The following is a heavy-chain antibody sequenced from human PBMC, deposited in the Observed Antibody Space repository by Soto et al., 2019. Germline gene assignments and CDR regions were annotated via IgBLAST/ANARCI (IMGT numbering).Heavy chain of an antibody. CDR3: ARVYGDFWSGYPIP. CDR2: MNPNSGNT. V-gene: IGHV1-8*01. J-gene: IGHJ5*02. CDR1: GYTFTSYD. D-gene: IGHD3-3*01. Sequence: ASVKVSCKASGYTFTSYDINWVRQATGQGLEWMGWMNPNSGNTGYAQKFQGRVTMTRNTSISTAYMELSSLRSEDTAVYYCARVYGDFWSGYPIPWGQGTLVTVSS.